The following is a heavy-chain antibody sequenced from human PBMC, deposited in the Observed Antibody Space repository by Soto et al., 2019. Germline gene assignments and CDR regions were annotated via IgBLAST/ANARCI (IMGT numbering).Heavy chain of an antibody. D-gene: IGHD4-4*01. CDR3: ASATVTPGPDAFDI. V-gene: IGHV1-24*01. J-gene: IGHJ3*02. Sequence: ASVKVSCKVSGYTLTELSMHWVRQAPGKGLEWMGGFDPEDGETIYAQKFQGRVTMTEDTSTDTAYMELSSLRSEDTAVYYCASATVTPGPDAFDIWGQGTRVTVSS. CDR2: FDPEDGET. CDR1: GYTLTELS.